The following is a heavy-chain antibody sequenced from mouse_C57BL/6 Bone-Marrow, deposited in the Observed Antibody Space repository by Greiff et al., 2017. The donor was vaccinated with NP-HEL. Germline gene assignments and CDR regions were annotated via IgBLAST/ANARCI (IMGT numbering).Heavy chain of an antibody. CDR2: INPYNGDT. CDR1: GYSFTGYF. CDR3: ARGDYYGSSSYAMDY. V-gene: IGHV1-20*01. J-gene: IGHJ4*01. D-gene: IGHD1-1*01. Sequence: EVQLQQSGPELVKPGDSVKISCKASGYSFTGYFMNWVMQSHGKSLEWIGRINPYNGDTFYNQKFKGKATLTVDKSSSTAHMELRSLTSEDSAFYYCARGDYYGSSSYAMDYWGQGTSVTVSS.